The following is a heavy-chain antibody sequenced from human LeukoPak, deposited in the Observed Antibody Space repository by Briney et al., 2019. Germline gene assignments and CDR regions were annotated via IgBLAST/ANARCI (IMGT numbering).Heavy chain of an antibody. CDR1: GYTFTGYY. J-gene: IGHJ4*02. CDR3: ARVVVEYSSSRLLLGPNFDY. D-gene: IGHD6-6*01. V-gene: IGHV1-2*02. Sequence: GASVKVSCKASGYTFTGYYMHWVRQAPGQGLEWMGWINPNSGGTNYAQKFQGRVTMTRDTSISTAYMELSRLRSDDTAVYYCARVVVEYSSSRLLLGPNFDYWGQGTLVTVSS. CDR2: INPNSGGT.